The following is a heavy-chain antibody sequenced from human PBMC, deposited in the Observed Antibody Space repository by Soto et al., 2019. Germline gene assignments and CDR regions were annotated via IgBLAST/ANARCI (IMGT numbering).Heavy chain of an antibody. D-gene: IGHD3-22*01. CDR3: ARGDNSLTNYYDGSGMDV. CDR2: ISSSSSTI. Sequence: EVQLVESGGGLVQPGGSLRLACAASGFTFSSYSMNWVRQAPGKGLEWVSYISSSSSTIYYADSVKGRFTISRDNAKNSLYLQMNTLRYEDTAVYYCARGDNSLTNYYDGSGMDVWGQGTTVTVSS. V-gene: IGHV3-48*02. CDR1: GFTFSSYS. J-gene: IGHJ6*02.